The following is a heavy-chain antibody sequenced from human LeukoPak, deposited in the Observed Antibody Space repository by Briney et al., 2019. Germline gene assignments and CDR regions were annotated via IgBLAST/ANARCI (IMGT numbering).Heavy chain of an antibody. CDR2: INPYDGHT. D-gene: IGHD4-17*01. CDR3: ARIRYGDSDY. V-gene: IGHV1-18*01. Sequence: PLASVKVSCKASGFTFTKYGISWVRQAPGQGLEWMGWINPYDGHTNYTQKFQGRVTMTTDTSTSTAYMELRSLRSDDTAVYYCARIRYGDSDYWGQGTLVTVSS. CDR1: GFTFTKYG. J-gene: IGHJ4*02.